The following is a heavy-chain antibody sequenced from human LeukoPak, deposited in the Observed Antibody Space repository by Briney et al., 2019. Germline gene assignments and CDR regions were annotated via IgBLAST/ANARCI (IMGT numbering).Heavy chain of an antibody. CDR2: ISRSSSYI. V-gene: IGHV3-21*01. CDR3: ARDHDILPDFYTNDPFDI. J-gene: IGHJ3*02. CDR1: GFTLSSYS. Sequence: PGASLRLSCAASGFTLSSYSMNWVRQAPGKGLEWVSSISRSSSYIYYADSVEGRFTISRDNARNSLYLQMNSLRAEDTAVYYCARDHDILPDFYTNDPFDIWGQGTMVTVSS. D-gene: IGHD3-9*01.